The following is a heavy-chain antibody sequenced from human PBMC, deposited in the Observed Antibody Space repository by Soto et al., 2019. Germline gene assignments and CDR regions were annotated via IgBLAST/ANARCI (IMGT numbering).Heavy chain of an antibody. V-gene: IGHV3-30*18. Sequence: GGSLRLSCAASGFTFSSYGMHWVRQAPGKGLEWVAVISYDGSNKYYADSVKGRFTISRDNSKNTLYLQMNSLRAEDTAVYYCAKGLRFGLRYFDWLSMVEGMDVWGQGHTVPVSS. CDR2: ISYDGSNK. CDR3: AKGLRFGLRYFDWLSMVEGMDV. J-gene: IGHJ6*01. CDR1: GFTFSSYG. D-gene: IGHD3-9*01.